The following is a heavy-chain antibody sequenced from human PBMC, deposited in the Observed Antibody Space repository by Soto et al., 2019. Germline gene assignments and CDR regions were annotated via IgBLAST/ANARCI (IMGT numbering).Heavy chain of an antibody. J-gene: IGHJ5*02. Sequence: GESLKISCKGSGYSFTSYWIGWVRQMPGKGLEWMGIIYPGDSDTRYSPSFQGQVTISADKSISTAYLQWSSLKASDTAMYYCARVAYYYDSSGYYFNWFDPWGQGTLVPVSS. CDR2: IYPGDSDT. D-gene: IGHD3-22*01. V-gene: IGHV5-51*01. CDR1: GYSFTSYW. CDR3: ARVAYYYDSSGYYFNWFDP.